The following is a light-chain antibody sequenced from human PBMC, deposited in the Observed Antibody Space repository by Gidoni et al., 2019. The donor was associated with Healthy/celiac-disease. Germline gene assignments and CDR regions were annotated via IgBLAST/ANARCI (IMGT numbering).Light chain of an antibody. CDR3: MQRIEFPYT. J-gene: IGKJ2*01. Sequence: DIVMTQTPLSLPVTPGEPASVSCQSSHSLLDSDDENTCTLSYRASGVPDRFSGRGSGTDFTLKISRVEAEGVGVYYCMQRIEFPYTFGQGTKLEIK. CDR1: HSLLDSDDENTC. CDR2: TLS. V-gene: IGKV2-40*01.